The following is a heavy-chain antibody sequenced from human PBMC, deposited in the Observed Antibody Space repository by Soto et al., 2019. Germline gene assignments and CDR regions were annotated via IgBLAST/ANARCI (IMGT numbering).Heavy chain of an antibody. D-gene: IGHD3-3*01. J-gene: IGHJ4*02. CDR2: IIPIFGTA. V-gene: IGHV1-69*12. CDR1: GDTFNKHA. CDR3: ARGARFLEWLSFDH. Sequence: QVQLEQSGAEVKTLGSSVKVSCKASGDTFNKHAISWVRQAPGQGLEWMGGIIPIFGTANYAPQFQDRVTITADEATSTAYMELTSLKSDDTAVYFCARGARFLEWLSFDHWGQGTLVTVSS.